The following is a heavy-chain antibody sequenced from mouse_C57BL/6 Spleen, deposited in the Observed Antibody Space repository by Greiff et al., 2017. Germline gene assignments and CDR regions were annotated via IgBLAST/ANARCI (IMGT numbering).Heavy chain of an antibody. D-gene: IGHD1-1*01. CDR2: INPNYGTT. J-gene: IGHJ3*01. CDR1: GYSFTDYN. CDR3: ARSYGSSVRGFAY. V-gene: IGHV1-39*01. Sequence: VQLKESGPELVKPGASVKISCKASGYSFTDYNMNWVKQSNGKSLEWIGVINPNYGTTSYNQKFKGKATLTVDQSSSTAYMQLNSLTSEDSAVYYCARSYGSSVRGFAYWGQGTLVTVSA.